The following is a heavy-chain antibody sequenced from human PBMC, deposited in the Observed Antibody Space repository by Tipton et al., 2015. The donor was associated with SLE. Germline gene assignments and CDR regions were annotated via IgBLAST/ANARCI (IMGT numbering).Heavy chain of an antibody. J-gene: IGHJ1*01. Sequence: LSLTCTVSDGSIRSTNYYWGWVRQTPGKGLEWVSAIYNGGATDYADSVKGRFTISGDSSNNTLYLQMNSLRLEDTAVYYCAKDWGTGDVYYFQHWGQDTLVTVSS. CDR2: IYNGGAT. CDR1: DGSIRSTNYY. CDR3: AKDWGTGDVYYFQH. V-gene: IGHV3-53*05. D-gene: IGHD2-8*02.